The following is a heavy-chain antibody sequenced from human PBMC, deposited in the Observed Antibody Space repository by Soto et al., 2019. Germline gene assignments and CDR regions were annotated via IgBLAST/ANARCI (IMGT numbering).Heavy chain of an antibody. CDR2: IYYSGST. Sequence: QVQLQESGPGLVKPSQTLSLTCTVSGGSISSGGYYWSWIRQHPGKGLEWMGYIYYSGSTYYNPSVKSRVTISVDTSQNQFSLKLSSVTAADTAVYYCATYDSSDYYSGSPIGWFDPWGQGTLVTVSS. J-gene: IGHJ5*02. V-gene: IGHV4-31*03. D-gene: IGHD3-22*01. CDR1: GGSISSGGYY. CDR3: ATYDSSDYYSGSPIGWFDP.